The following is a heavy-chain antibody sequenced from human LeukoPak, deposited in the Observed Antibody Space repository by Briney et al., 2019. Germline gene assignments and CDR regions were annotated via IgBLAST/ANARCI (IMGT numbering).Heavy chain of an antibody. V-gene: IGHV3-33*01. Sequence: GRSLRLSCATSGFTFRSYGMHWVRQAPGKGLERVAVIWYDGSNNYYADSVKGRFTISRDNSKNTLYLQMISLRAEDTAVYYCARDPTAYYDSSGYYLNTIDYWGQGTLVTVSS. CDR2: IWYDGSNN. CDR1: GFTFRSYG. D-gene: IGHD3-22*01. CDR3: ARDPTAYYDSSGYYLNTIDY. J-gene: IGHJ4*02.